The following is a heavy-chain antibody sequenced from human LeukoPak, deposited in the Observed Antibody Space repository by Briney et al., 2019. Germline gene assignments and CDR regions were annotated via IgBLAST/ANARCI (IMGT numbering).Heavy chain of an antibody. CDR1: GFTFSNYW. CDR3: ARDPYCGGDCYSGFGAFDI. V-gene: IGHV3-7*03. D-gene: IGHD2-21*02. Sequence: GGSLRPSCAASGFTFSNYWMTWVRQAPGKGLEWVANMRQDGSEEVYVDSVKGRFTISRDNSKNSLYLQMNSLRAEDTAVYYCARDPYCGGDCYSGFGAFDIWGQGTMVTVSS. J-gene: IGHJ3*02. CDR2: MRQDGSEE.